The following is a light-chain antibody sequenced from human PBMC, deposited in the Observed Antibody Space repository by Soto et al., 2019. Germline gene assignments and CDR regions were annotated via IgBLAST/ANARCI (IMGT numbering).Light chain of an antibody. CDR2: DVS. CDR3: SSYTISSTSVV. CDR1: SSDVGGYNY. Sequence: QSPLTQPASVSGAPGQSITISCTGTSSDVGGYNYVSWYQQHTGKATTLMIYDVSNRPSGVSDRVSGSKSGNTASLTISGVQAEGEADYYCSSYTISSTSVVFGGGTKLTVL. J-gene: IGLJ2*01. V-gene: IGLV2-14*01.